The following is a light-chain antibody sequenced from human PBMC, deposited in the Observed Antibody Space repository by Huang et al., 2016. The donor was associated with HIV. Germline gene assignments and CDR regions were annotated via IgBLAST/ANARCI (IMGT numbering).Light chain of an antibody. V-gene: IGKV2-28*01. CDR1: KSLLNRNGNNY. CDR3: MQALQTPLT. CDR2: VAS. J-gene: IGKJ4*01. Sequence: DIVMTLSPLSLSVTPGEPASSSCRSSKSLLNRNGNNYLDWYLHKPGQSPQLLIYVASSRACGIPERFNGSGAGTDFTLKISRVEAEDVGVYYCMQALQTPLTFGGGTKVEVK.